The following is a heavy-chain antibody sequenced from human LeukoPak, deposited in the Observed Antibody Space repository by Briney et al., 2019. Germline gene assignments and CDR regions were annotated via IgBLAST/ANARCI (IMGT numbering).Heavy chain of an antibody. CDR2: IYYSGSA. J-gene: IGHJ4*02. V-gene: IGHV4-39*01. CDR3: ARVLKGRAPFDY. Sequence: PSETLSLTCTVSGDSISSSTYYWGWIRQPPGKGLEWIGNIYYSGSAYYNPSLKSRVTISVDTSKNQFSLKLSSVTAADTAVYYCARVLKGRAPFDYWGQGTLVTVSS. CDR1: GDSISSSTYY.